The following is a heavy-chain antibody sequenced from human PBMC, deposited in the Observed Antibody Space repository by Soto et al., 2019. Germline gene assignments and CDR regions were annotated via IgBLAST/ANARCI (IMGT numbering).Heavy chain of an antibody. CDR3: AKALYGSGSWLVAPFDY. Sequence: EVQLLESGGGLVQPGGSLRLSCAASGFTFSSYAMSWVRQAPGKGLEWVSAISGSGGSTYYADSVKGRFTISRDNSKNTLYLQMTSLRAEDTAVYYCAKALYGSGSWLVAPFDYWGQGTLVTVSS. J-gene: IGHJ4*02. V-gene: IGHV3-23*01. D-gene: IGHD3-10*01. CDR1: GFTFSSYA. CDR2: ISGSGGST.